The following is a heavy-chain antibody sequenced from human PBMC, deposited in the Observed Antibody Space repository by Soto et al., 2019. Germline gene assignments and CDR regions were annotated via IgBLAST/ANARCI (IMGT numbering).Heavy chain of an antibody. CDR1: GGYISSSSYY. Sequence: QLQLQESGPGLVKPSETLSHTCTVAGGYISSSSYYWGWIRQPPGKGLEWIGSIYYSGSTYYNPSLKSRVTISVDTSKNQFSLKLSSVTAADTAVYYCARHPAYSSSWYNWFDPWGQGTLVTVSS. CDR2: IYYSGST. CDR3: ARHPAYSSSWYNWFDP. J-gene: IGHJ5*02. D-gene: IGHD6-13*01. V-gene: IGHV4-39*01.